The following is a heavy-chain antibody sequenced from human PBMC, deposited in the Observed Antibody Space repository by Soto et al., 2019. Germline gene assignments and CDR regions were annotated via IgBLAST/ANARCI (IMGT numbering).Heavy chain of an antibody. D-gene: IGHD3-10*01. V-gene: IGHV4-59*01. CDR3: ARGVRYFDY. CDR2: IYYSGST. CDR1: GGSISSYF. Sequence: LSLTCTVSGGSISSYFWSWIRQPPGKGLEWIGYIYYSGSTNYNPSLKSRVTISVDTSKNQFSLKLSSVTAADTAVYYCARGVRYFDYWGQGTLVTVSS. J-gene: IGHJ4*02.